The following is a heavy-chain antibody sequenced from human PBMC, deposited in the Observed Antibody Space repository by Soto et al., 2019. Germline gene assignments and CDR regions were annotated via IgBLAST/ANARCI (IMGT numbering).Heavy chain of an antibody. CDR1: GYTFTSYG. CDR2: ISAYNGNT. D-gene: IGHD3-22*01. CDR3: ARRYYDSSGYYYVWWFDP. V-gene: IGHV1-18*01. Sequence: QVQLVQSGAEVKKPGASVKVSCKASGYTFTSYGISWVRQTPGQGLEWMGWISAYNGNTNYAQKLQGRVTMTTDTSTSTAYMELRSLRSDDTAVYYCARRYYDSSGYYYVWWFDPWGQGTLVTVSS. J-gene: IGHJ5*02.